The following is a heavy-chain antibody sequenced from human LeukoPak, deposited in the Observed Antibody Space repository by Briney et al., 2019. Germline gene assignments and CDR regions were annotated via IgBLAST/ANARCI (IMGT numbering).Heavy chain of an antibody. CDR2: IHYSGST. D-gene: IGHD3-10*01. Sequence: SETLSLTCTVSGGSISSYYWSWIRQPPGKGLEWIGYIHYSGSTNYNPSLKSRVTISVDTSKNQFSLKLSSVTAADTAVYYCARQSGPYHSGSGIDYWGQGTLVTVSS. J-gene: IGHJ4*02. V-gene: IGHV4-59*08. CDR1: GGSISSYY. CDR3: ARQSGPYHSGSGIDY.